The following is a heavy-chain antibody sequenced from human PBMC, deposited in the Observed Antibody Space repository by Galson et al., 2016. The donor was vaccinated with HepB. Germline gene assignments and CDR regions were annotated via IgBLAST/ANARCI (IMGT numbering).Heavy chain of an antibody. J-gene: IGHJ6*02. CDR3: ARGFWFGLGRKYGMDV. V-gene: IGHV3-48*02. CDR1: GFDFRRYA. D-gene: IGHD3-10*01. CDR2: IRSSSNTI. Sequence: SLRLSCAASGFDFRRYAMHWVRQAPGKGLEWVSYIRSSSNTIYYADSVKGRFTISRDNAKNSLFLQMKSLRDEDTAVYYCARGFWFGLGRKYGMDVWGQGTTVTVSS.